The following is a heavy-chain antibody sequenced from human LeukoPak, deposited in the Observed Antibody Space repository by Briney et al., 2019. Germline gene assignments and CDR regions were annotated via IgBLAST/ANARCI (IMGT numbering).Heavy chain of an antibody. D-gene: IGHD6-19*01. CDR3: ARDQRAVAGYYYYGMDV. J-gene: IGHJ6*02. Sequence: SETLSLTCTVSGGSISRHSYYWGWVRQPPGKGLESIGNIFYSGSTYYNPSLKSRVTISVDTSKNQFSLKLSSVTAADTAVYYCARDQRAVAGYYYYGMDVWGQGTTVTVS. CDR1: GGSISRHSYY. CDR2: IFYSGST. V-gene: IGHV4-39*07.